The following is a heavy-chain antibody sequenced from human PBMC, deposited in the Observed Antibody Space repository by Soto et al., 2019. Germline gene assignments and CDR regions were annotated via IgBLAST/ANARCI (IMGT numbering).Heavy chain of an antibody. CDR1: GYTFTAYY. Sequence: ASVKVSCKSSGYTFTAYYIHWVRQAPGQGLEWMGWINPNTGGTNYAQKFQGWVTMTRATSMSTAYMELSSLRSDDTAVYYCARGGRYPQLAPFDYWGQGTLITVSS. D-gene: IGHD3-16*02. CDR2: INPNTGGT. CDR3: ARGGRYPQLAPFDY. J-gene: IGHJ4*02. V-gene: IGHV1-2*04.